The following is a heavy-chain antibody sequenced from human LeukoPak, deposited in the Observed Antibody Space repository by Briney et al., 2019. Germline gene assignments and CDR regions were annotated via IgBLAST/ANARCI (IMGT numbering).Heavy chain of an antibody. CDR3: ARGVVAGNLDS. CDR1: GYSFTSYY. J-gene: IGHJ4*02. CDR2: INPSGGST. D-gene: IGHD6-19*01. Sequence: ASVKVSCRASGYSFTSYYIHCVRQAPGQGLEWMGIINPSGGSTSYAQKFQGRVTMTRDTSTSTVYMELSGLRSEDTAVYYCARGVVAGNLDSWGQGTLVTVPS. V-gene: IGHV1-46*01.